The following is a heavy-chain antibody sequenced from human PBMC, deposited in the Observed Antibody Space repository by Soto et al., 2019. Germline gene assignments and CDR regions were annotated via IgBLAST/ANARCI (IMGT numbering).Heavy chain of an antibody. D-gene: IGHD3-16*01. CDR3: ARSRITFGGHRYYGMAV. CDR2: INHSGST. J-gene: IGHJ6*02. V-gene: IGHV4-34*01. CDR1: GGSISSYY. Sequence: SETLSLTCTVSGGSISSYYWSWIRQPPGKGLEWIGEINHSGSTNYNPSLKSRVTISVDTSKNQFSLKLSSVTAADTAVYYCARSRITFGGHRYYGMAVWGQGTTVTVSS.